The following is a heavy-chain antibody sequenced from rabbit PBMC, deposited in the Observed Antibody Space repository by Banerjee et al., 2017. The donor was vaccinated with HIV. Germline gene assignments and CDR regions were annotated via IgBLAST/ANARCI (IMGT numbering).Heavy chain of an antibody. D-gene: IGHD2-1*01. CDR1: GFDFSNYG. CDR3: VRVFRYDDYGDRFNL. CDR2: IDPVFGST. V-gene: IGHV1S47*01. Sequence: QEQLVESGGGLVQPGGSLKLSCKASGFDFSNYGVSWVRQAPGKGLEWIGYIDPVFGSTYYASWVNGRFTISSHNAQNTLYLQLNSLTAADTATYFCVRVFRYDDYGDRFNLWGPGTLVTVS. J-gene: IGHJ4*01.